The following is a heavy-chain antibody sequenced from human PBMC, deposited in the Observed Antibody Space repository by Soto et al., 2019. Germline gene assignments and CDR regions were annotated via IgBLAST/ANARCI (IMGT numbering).Heavy chain of an antibody. J-gene: IGHJ4*02. CDR2: INAGNGNT. D-gene: IGHD3-16*02. CDR3: ARDYDYMWGTSRHYFEY. CDR1: GYTFTNYA. Sequence: QVQLVQSGAEEKKPGASVTVSCKASGYTFTNYALHWVRQAPGQRLEWMGWINAGNGNTKYSQKIQGRVTITRDTSANTAYMEVSSLRSDDTAVYYCARDYDYMWGTSRHYFEYWGRGTLVTVSS. V-gene: IGHV1-3*05.